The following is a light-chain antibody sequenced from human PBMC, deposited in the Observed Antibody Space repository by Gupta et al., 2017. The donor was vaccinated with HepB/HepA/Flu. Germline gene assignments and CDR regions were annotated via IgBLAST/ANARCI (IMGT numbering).Light chain of an antibody. V-gene: IGKV6D-21*02. Sequence: EIVLTQSPDFHSMTPKEKVTITCRASQNIGSSLHWYQQKPDQSPKLLIKYASQYNSGVPSRFSGSGSGTDFTLTINSLEAEDAAAYYCQQTITLPQTFGQGTKVEIK. CDR1: QNIGSS. J-gene: IGKJ1*01. CDR2: YAS. CDR3: QQTITLPQT.